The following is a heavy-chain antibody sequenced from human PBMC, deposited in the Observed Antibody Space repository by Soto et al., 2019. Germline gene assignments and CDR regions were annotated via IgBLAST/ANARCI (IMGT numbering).Heavy chain of an antibody. J-gene: IGHJ3*02. CDR3: ASVDSSSSTGAFDI. CDR2: ISSGFTTI. CDR1: GFPFSSCS. Sequence: GGSLRLSCAASGFPFSSCSMNWVRQAPGKGLEWVSYISSGFTTIYYADSVKGRFTISRDNAKNSLYLQMNSLRAEDTAVYYCASVDSSSSTGAFDIWGQGPLVTVSS. D-gene: IGHD6-13*01. V-gene: IGHV3-48*01.